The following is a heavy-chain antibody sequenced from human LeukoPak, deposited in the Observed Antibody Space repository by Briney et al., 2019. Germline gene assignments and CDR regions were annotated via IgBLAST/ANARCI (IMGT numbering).Heavy chain of an antibody. J-gene: IGHJ4*02. Sequence: GGSLRLSCAASGFTFSSYAMHWVRQAPGKGLEYVSGISSNGGSTYYANSVKGRFTISRDNSKNTLYLQMNYLRAEDTAVYYCANNGGVAVAGSFDNWGRGTLVTVSS. D-gene: IGHD6-19*01. V-gene: IGHV3-64*01. CDR1: GFTFSSYA. CDR2: ISSNGGST. CDR3: ANNGGVAVAGSFDN.